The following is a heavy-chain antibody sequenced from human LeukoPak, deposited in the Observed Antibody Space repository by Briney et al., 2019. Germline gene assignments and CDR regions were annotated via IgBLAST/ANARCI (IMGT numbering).Heavy chain of an antibody. Sequence: ASVKVSCKASGYTFTGYYMQWVRQAPGQGLEWMGWINPNSGGTNYAQKFQGRVTMTRDTSISTAYMELSRLRSDDTAVYYCARDGLRYFDWLSNHDAFDIWGQGTMVTVSS. V-gene: IGHV1-2*02. D-gene: IGHD3-9*01. CDR1: GYTFTGYY. J-gene: IGHJ3*02. CDR3: ARDGLRYFDWLSNHDAFDI. CDR2: INPNSGGT.